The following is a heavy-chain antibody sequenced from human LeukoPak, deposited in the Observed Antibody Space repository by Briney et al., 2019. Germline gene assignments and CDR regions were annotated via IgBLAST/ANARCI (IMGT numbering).Heavy chain of an antibody. CDR3: ARVDYGDPSKDFDY. CDR2: INHSGST. D-gene: IGHD4/OR15-4a*01. Sequence: SETLSLTCAVYGESFSGYYWSWIRQSPGKGLEWIGEINHSGSTNYNPSLKSRVTLSVDTSKNQFSLKLNSVTAADTAVYYCARVDYGDPSKDFDYWGQGTLVTVSS. J-gene: IGHJ4*02. V-gene: IGHV4-34*01. CDR1: GESFSGYY.